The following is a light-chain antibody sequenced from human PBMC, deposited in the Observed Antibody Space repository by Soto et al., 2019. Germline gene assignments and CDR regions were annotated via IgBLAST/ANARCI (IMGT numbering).Light chain of an antibody. CDR1: QSVTTY. CDR2: DAS. Sequence: EIVLTQSPATLSLSPGERATLSCRARQSVTTYLAWYQQKPGQAPRLLIYDASNRATGIPARFSGSGSGTDFTLTISSLEPEDFAVYYCQQRSNWPPFTFGPGTTVDIK. CDR3: QQRSNWPPFT. V-gene: IGKV3-11*01. J-gene: IGKJ3*01.